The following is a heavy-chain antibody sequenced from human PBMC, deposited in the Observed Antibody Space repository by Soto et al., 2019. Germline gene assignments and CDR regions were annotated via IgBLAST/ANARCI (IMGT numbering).Heavy chain of an antibody. V-gene: IGHV1-8*01. D-gene: IGHD2-2*02. CDR3: ARAGEYCSSTSCYTGGHWFDP. J-gene: IGHJ5*02. CDR1: GYTFTSYD. Sequence: QVQLVQSGAEVKKPGASVKVSCKASGYTFTSYDINWVRQATGQGLEWMGWMNPNSGNTGYAQKLQGRVTMTRNTSISTVYMELSSLRSEDTAVYYCARAGEYCSSTSCYTGGHWFDPWGQGTLVTVSS. CDR2: MNPNSGNT.